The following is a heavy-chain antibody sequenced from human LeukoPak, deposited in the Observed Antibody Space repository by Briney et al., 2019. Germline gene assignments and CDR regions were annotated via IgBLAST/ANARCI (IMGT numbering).Heavy chain of an antibody. CDR3: ARQKDLAVAGHYYFYYYMDV. CDR2: INHSGST. Sequence: PSETLSLTCAVYGGPFSGYSWTWIRQPPGKGLEWIGEINHSGSTNYNPSLKSRVTISLDTSKNQFSLKLSSVTAADTAVYYCARQKDLAVAGHYYFYYYMDVWGKGTTVTVSS. D-gene: IGHD6-19*01. V-gene: IGHV4-34*01. CDR1: GGPFSGYS. J-gene: IGHJ6*03.